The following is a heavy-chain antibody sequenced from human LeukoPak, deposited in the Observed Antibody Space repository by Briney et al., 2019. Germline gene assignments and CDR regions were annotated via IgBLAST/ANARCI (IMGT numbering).Heavy chain of an antibody. V-gene: IGHV2-70*01. CDR3: ARIRGYDYVWGSYRSYYFDY. D-gene: IGHD3-16*02. CDR2: TEWYDDK. CDR1: GISLSTRGMC. J-gene: IGHJ4*02. Sequence: SGPALVKPTQTLTLTCTISGISLSTRGMCVSWIRQPPRKALECPTHTEWYDDKYYSTSLKTRLTISKDTSKNQVVLIMTNMYPVDTATYYCARIRGYDYVWGSYRSYYFDYWGQGTLVTVSS.